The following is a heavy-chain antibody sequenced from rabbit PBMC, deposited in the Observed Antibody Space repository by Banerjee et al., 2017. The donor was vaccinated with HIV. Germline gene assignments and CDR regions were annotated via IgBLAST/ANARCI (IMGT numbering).Heavy chain of an antibody. D-gene: IGHD6-1*01. V-gene: IGHV1S47*01. CDR1: GIDFSSYG. Sequence: QEQLVESGGGLVTLGGSLKLTCKASGIDFSSYGISWVRQAPGKGLEWIAYIYPNYGTKDYASWVNGRFTVSSHNAQNTVSLQMNSLTAADTATYFCARFNTYCYAGYDYAIDLWGPGTLVTVS. CDR2: IYPNYGTK. CDR3: ARFNTYCYAGYDYAIDL. J-gene: IGHJ4*01.